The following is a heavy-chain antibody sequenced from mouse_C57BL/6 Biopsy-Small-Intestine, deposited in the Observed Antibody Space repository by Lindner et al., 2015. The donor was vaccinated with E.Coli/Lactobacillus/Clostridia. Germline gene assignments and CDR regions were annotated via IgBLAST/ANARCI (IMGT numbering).Heavy chain of an antibody. CDR3: ARNGYYVMDY. V-gene: IGHV1-39*01. CDR2: INPNYGTT. J-gene: IGHJ4*01. Sequence: VQLQESGPELVKPGASVKISCKTSGFSFTDFNMNWVKQSNGKSLEWIGVINPNYGTTSYNQKFKGKATLTVDQSSSTAYMQLNSLTSEDSAVYYCARNGYYVMDYWGQGTSVTVSS. CDR1: GFSFTDFN.